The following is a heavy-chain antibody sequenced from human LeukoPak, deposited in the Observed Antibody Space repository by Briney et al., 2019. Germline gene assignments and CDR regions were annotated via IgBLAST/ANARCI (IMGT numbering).Heavy chain of an antibody. J-gene: IGHJ5*02. CDR2: IYTSGST. Sequence: SETLSLTCTVSGGSISSYYWNWVRQPPGKGLEWIGRIYTSGSTNYNPSLKSRVTISVDTSKNQFSLKLSSVTAADTAVYYCARLSWVTTGLSFDPWGQGTLVTVSS. CDR1: GGSISSYY. D-gene: IGHD4-17*01. V-gene: IGHV4-4*08. CDR3: ARLSWVTTGLSFDP.